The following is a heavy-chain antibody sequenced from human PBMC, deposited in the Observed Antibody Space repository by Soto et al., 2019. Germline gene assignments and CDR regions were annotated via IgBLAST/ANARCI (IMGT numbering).Heavy chain of an antibody. V-gene: IGHV3-23*01. CDR3: AKDFTSGWFHFDY. Sequence: GGSLRLSCAASGFTFSTYAMSWVRQAPGKGLECISAISGSGVDTYHADSVKGRSTISRDNSKNTLYLQMNSLRAEDTAVYYCAKDFTSGWFHFDYWGQGTLVTVS. CDR2: ISGSGVDT. D-gene: IGHD6-19*01. CDR1: GFTFSTYA. J-gene: IGHJ4*02.